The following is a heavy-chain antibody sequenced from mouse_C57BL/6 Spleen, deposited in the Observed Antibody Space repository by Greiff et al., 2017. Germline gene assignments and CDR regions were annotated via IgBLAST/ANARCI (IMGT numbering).Heavy chain of an antibody. CDR3: AIGYYYGSSYGGYFDV. CDR1: GFNIKNTY. J-gene: IGHJ1*03. CDR2: IDPANGNT. D-gene: IGHD1-1*01. V-gene: IGHV14-3*01. Sequence: VQLQQSVAELVRPGASVKLSCTASGFNIKNTYMHWVKQRPVQGLEWIGRIDPANGNTKYAPKFQGKATITADTSSNTAYLQLSSLTSEDTAIYYCAIGYYYGSSYGGYFDVWGTGTTVTVSS.